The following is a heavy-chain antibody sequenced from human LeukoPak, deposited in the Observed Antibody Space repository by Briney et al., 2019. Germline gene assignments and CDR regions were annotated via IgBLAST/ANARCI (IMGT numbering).Heavy chain of an antibody. CDR1: GGSISSYY. V-gene: IGHV4-59*01. CDR2: IYYSGST. J-gene: IGHJ3*02. CDR3: AREGLAAAGKGDAFDI. D-gene: IGHD6-13*01. Sequence: RASETLSLTCTVSGGSISSYYWSWIRQPPGKGLEWIGYIYYSGSTNYNPSLKSRVTISVDTSKNQFSLKLSSVTAADTAVYYCAREGLAAAGKGDAFDIWGQGTMVTVSS.